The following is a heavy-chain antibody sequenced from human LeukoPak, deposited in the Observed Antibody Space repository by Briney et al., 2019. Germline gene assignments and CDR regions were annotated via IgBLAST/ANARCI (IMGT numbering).Heavy chain of an antibody. Sequence: PSETLSLTCTVSGGSISSSSYYWGWIRQPPGGGLEGIGSIYYSGSAYYNPSLKSRVTISVDTSKNQFSLKLSSVTAADTAVYYCARDKHNWGLRNTREPFDYWGQGTLVTVSS. J-gene: IGHJ4*02. CDR3: ARDKHNWGLRNTREPFDY. V-gene: IGHV4-39*07. CDR1: GGSISSSSYY. CDR2: IYYSGSA. D-gene: IGHD7-27*01.